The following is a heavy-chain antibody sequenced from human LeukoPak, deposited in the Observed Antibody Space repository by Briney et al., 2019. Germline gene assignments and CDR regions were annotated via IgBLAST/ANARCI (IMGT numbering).Heavy chain of an antibody. CDR3: ARAEYYYGDDAFDI. V-gene: IGHV3-21*01. Sequence: LGGSLRLSCAASGFTFSSYSMNWVRQAPGKGLEWVSSISSSSSYIYYADSVKGRFTISRDNAKNSLYLQMNSLRAEDTAVYYCARAEYYYGDDAFDIWGQGTMVTVSS. D-gene: IGHD3-10*01. CDR2: ISSSSSYI. J-gene: IGHJ3*02. CDR1: GFTFSSYS.